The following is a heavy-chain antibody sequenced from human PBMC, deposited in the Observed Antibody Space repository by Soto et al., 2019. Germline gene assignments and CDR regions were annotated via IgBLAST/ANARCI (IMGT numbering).Heavy chain of an antibody. CDR1: GGSLGTYY. CDR3: ARHSRNGDYDY. V-gene: IGHV4-59*08. CDR2: IHQSGVT. J-gene: IGHJ4*02. Sequence: HVQLQESGPGLVKPWETLSLTCSVSGGSLGTYYWSWLRQFPGKDLEWIAYIHQSGVTDYNPSLQSRVTISVDTSEDQFSLTVFSVTAADTALYYCARHSRNGDYDYWGQGIHVTVSS. D-gene: IGHD4-17*01.